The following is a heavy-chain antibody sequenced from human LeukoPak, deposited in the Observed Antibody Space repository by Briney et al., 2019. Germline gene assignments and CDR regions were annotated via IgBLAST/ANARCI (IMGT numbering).Heavy chain of an antibody. CDR2: VKSDGSST. CDR1: GFTFSSYW. V-gene: IGHV3-74*01. J-gene: IGHJ4*02. CDR3: VRGGQTGYY. Sequence: GGSLRLSCAASGFTFSSYWMHWVRQAPGKGLVWVSRVKSDGSSTDYADSVKGRFTISRDNAKNTLYLQMNSLRAEDTAVYYCVRGGQTGYYRGQGTLVTVSS.